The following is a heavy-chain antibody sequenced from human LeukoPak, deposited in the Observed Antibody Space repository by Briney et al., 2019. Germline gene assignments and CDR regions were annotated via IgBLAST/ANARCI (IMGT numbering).Heavy chain of an antibody. V-gene: IGHV1-69*02. D-gene: IGHD3-3*01. CDR2: IIPILGIA. CDR1: GGTSSSYT. Sequence: SVKVSCKASGGTSSSYTISWVRQAPGQGLEWMGRIIPILGIANYAQKFQGRVTITADKSTSTAYMELSSLRSEDTAVYYCARGGSTYYDFWSGYSQFDYWGQGTLVTVSS. CDR3: ARGGSTYYDFWSGYSQFDY. J-gene: IGHJ4*02.